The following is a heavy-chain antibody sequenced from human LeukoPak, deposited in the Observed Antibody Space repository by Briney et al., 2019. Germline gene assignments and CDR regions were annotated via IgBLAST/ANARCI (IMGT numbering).Heavy chain of an antibody. CDR1: GFTFSSFS. Sequence: GGSLRLSCAASGFTFSSFSMNWVRQAPGKGLEWVSTLSTSGAATYYADSVKGRFTISRDNSQNTLYLQMNSLRAEDTAVYYCANGGTYSSGPWGQGTLVTVSS. CDR2: LSTSGAAT. D-gene: IGHD3-22*01. CDR3: ANGGTYSSGP. J-gene: IGHJ5*02. V-gene: IGHV3-23*01.